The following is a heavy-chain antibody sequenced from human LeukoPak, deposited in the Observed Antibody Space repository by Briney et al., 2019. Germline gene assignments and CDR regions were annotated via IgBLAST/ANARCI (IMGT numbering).Heavy chain of an antibody. CDR1: GYTFTSYG. J-gene: IGHJ5*02. D-gene: IGHD4-17*01. CDR2: ISAYNGNT. V-gene: IGHV1-18*01. CDR3: ARSPSDYGDYPS. Sequence: ASVKVSCKASGYTFTSYGISWVRQAPGQGLEWMGWISAYNGNTNYAQKLQGRVTMTTDASTSTAYMELRSLRSDDTAVYYCARSPSDYGDYPSWGQGTLVTVSS.